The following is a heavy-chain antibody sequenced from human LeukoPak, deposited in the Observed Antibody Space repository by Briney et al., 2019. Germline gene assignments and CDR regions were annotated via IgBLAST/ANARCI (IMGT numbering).Heavy chain of an antibody. D-gene: IGHD3-22*01. CDR1: GFTFSDYY. CDR3: ARDADDSSGYYYVYFDY. Sequence: PGGSLRLSCAASGFTFSDYYMSWIRQAPGKGLERVSYISSSGSTIYYADSVKGRFTISRDNAKNSLYLQMNSLRAEDTAVYYCARDADDSSGYYYVYFDYWGQGTLVTVSS. CDR2: ISSSGSTI. J-gene: IGHJ4*02. V-gene: IGHV3-11*01.